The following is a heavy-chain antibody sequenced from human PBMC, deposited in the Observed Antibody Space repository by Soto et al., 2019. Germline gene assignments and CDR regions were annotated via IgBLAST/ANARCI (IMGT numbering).Heavy chain of an antibody. CDR1: GYTFTNYG. CDR2: ISGYNGNT. Sequence: QVQVVQSGDEVKKPGASVKVSCKASGYTFTNYGFSWVRQAPGQGLEWMGWISGYNGNTKYAEKFQGRVTMTTDTSTSTAHMELRSLRSDDTAVYYCAREGQAPYYYYGMDVWGQGTAVTFSS. CDR3: AREGQAPYYYYGMDV. J-gene: IGHJ6*02. V-gene: IGHV1-18*01.